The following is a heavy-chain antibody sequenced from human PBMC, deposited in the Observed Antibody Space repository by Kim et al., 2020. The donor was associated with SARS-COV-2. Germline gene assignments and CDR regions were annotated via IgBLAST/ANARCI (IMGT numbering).Heavy chain of an antibody. J-gene: IGHJ5*02. V-gene: IGHV3-11*05. CDR1: GFTFSDYY. CDR3: AREGYCSGGSCYSGNWFDP. D-gene: IGHD2-15*01. Sequence: GGSLRLSCAASGFTFSDYYMSWIRQAPGKGLEWVSYISSSSSYTNYADSVKGRFTISRDNAKNSLYLQMNSLRAEDTAVYYCAREGYCSGGSCYSGNWFDPWGQGTLVTVSS. CDR2: ISSSSSYT.